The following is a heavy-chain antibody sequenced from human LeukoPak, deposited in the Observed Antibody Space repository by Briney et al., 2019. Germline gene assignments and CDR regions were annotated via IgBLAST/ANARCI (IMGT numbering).Heavy chain of an antibody. CDR1: GHPIHNSSY. CDR2: VYHIDTT. Sequence: SETLSLTCTLSGHPIHNSSYWGWIRQVPGRGLEWIATVYHIDTTFHNPSLKSRVKISADASKNILSLSLTSVTAADTATYFCASGQNLYTWGQGILVVVSS. CDR3: ASGQNLYT. D-gene: IGHD1-1*01. J-gene: IGHJ4*02. V-gene: IGHV4-38-2*02.